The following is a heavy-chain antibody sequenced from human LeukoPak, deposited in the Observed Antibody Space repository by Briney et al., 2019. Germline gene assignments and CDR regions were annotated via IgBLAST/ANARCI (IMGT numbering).Heavy chain of an antibody. J-gene: IGHJ4*02. CDR2: IKKDGSGK. V-gene: IGHV3-7*01. Sequence: GGSLRLSCAASGFTFSNYWMSWVRQAPGKGLEWVANIKKDGSGKYYVDSVKGRFTISRDNGKNSLYLQMNSLRAEDTAVYYCARDGDYFVYWGQGTLVTVSS. CDR3: ARDGDYFVY. CDR1: GFTFSNYW. D-gene: IGHD3-16*01.